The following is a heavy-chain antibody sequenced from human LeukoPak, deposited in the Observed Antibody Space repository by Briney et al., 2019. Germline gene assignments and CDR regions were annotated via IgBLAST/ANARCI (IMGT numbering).Heavy chain of an antibody. CDR3: AKDRTVGASYWYFDL. CDR2: ISGSGSST. J-gene: IGHJ2*01. D-gene: IGHD1-26*01. Sequence: PGGSLRLSCAASGFTFSSYVMSWVRQAPGKGLEWVSTISGSGSSTHYTDSVQGRFTISRDNSKNTLYLQMNSLRAEDTAVYYCAKDRTVGASYWYFDLWGRGTLVTVSS. CDR1: GFTFSSYV. V-gene: IGHV3-23*01.